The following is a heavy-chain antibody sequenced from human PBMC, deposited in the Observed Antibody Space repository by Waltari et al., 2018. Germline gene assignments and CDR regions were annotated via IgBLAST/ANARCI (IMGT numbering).Heavy chain of an antibody. J-gene: IGHJ3*02. CDR1: GGSISSSSYY. D-gene: IGHD3-10*01. V-gene: IGHV4-39*01. CDR2: IYYSGST. CDR3: ARRITMARDAFDI. Sequence: QLQLQESGPGLVKPSETLSLTCTVSGGSISSSSYYWGWIRQPPGKGLEWIGSIYYSGSTYYNPSLKSRVTISVDTSKNQFSLKLSSVTAADTAVYYCARRITMARDAFDIWGQGTMVTVSS.